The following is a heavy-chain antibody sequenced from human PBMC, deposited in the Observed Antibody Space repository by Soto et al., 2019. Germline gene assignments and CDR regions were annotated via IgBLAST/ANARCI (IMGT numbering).Heavy chain of an antibody. CDR1: GLTFSDHY. D-gene: IGHD3-16*01. Sequence: EVQLVESGGGLVQPGGSLRLSCAASGLTFSDHYSDWVRQAPGKGLEWVGRSRNKANSYTTEYAASVKGRFTLSRDDSTNSVYLQMNSLKTGDTAVYYCALGGGFQHWGQDTLVTVSS. J-gene: IGHJ1*01. V-gene: IGHV3-72*01. CDR3: ALGGGFQH. CDR2: SRNKANSYTT.